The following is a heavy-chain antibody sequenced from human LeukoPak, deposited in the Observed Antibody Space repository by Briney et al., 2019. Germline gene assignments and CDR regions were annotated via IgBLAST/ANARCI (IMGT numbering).Heavy chain of an antibody. D-gene: IGHD6-19*01. Sequence: GGSLRLSCAASGFTFRSSWMHWVRQAPGKGLEWVSGISWNSGSIGYADSVKGRFTISRDNAKNSLYLQMNSLRAEDTALYYCAKDMTRSSGHYYYYGMDVWGQGTTVTVSS. CDR2: ISWNSGSI. V-gene: IGHV3-9*01. J-gene: IGHJ6*02. CDR3: AKDMTRSSGHYYYYGMDV. CDR1: GFTFRSSW.